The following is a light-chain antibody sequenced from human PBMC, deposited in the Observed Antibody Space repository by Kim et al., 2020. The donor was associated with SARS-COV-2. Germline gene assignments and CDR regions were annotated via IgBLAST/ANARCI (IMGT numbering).Light chain of an antibody. J-gene: IGKJ1*01. CDR2: DAS. Sequence: EDRVTITCRASQSISIWLAWYQQKPGKAPSLLIYDASILESGVPSRFSGSGSGTEFTLTISSLQPDDFATYYCQEYKSDSWTFGQGTKLEI. V-gene: IGKV1-5*01. CDR1: QSISIW. CDR3: QEYKSDSWT.